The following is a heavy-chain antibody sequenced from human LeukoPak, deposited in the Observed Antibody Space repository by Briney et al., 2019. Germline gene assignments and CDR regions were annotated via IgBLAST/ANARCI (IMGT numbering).Heavy chain of an antibody. CDR2: ISGSGGST. V-gene: IGHV3-23*01. J-gene: IGHJ4*02. CDR3: ARHYDSSAYVENAIDY. CDR1: GFTFSSYA. D-gene: IGHD3-22*01. Sequence: GGSLRLSCAASGFTFSSYAMSWVRQAPGKGLEWVSAISGSGGSTYYADSVKGRFTISRDNSKNTLYLQMNSLRVEDTAVYFCARHYDSSAYVENAIDYWGQGTLVTVSS.